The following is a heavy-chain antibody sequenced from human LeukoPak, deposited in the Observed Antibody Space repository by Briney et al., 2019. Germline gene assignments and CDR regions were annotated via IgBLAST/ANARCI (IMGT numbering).Heavy chain of an antibody. V-gene: IGHV3-23*01. D-gene: IGHD5-18*01. CDR2: ISGSGGST. Sequence: GGSLRLSCAASGFTFSSYAMSWVRQAPGKGLEWVSAISGSGGSTYYADSVKGRFTISRDNSKNTLYLQMNSLRAEDTAVYYCARDPSGYSYGLGYYYMDVWGKGTTVTVSS. J-gene: IGHJ6*03. CDR1: GFTFSSYA. CDR3: ARDPSGYSYGLGYYYMDV.